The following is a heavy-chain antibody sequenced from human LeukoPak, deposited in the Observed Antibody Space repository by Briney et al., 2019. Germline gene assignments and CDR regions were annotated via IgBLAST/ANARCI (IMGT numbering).Heavy chain of an antibody. CDR2: IYHSGST. Sequence: PSETLSLTCTVSGGSISSGGYYWNWIRQPPGKGLEWIGYIYHSGSTNYNPSLKSRVTISVDRSKNQFSLMLSSVTAADTAMYYCASSHSATWYDDWGQGALVTVSS. J-gene: IGHJ4*02. V-gene: IGHV4-30-2*01. CDR3: ASSHSATWYDD. CDR1: GGSISSGGYY. D-gene: IGHD6-13*01.